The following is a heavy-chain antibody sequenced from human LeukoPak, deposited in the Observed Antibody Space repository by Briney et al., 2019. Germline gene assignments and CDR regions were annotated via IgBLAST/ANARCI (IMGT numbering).Heavy chain of an antibody. D-gene: IGHD1-26*01. CDR2: ISSSSRYI. CDR3: AKDGWARIVGAQARPRFFDY. V-gene: IGHV3-21*04. Sequence: GGSLRLSCAASGFTFSSYEMNWVRQAPGKGLEWVSSISSSSRYIYYADSVKGRFTISRDNSKKTLYLQMNSLRAEDTAVYFCAKDGWARIVGAQARPRFFDYWGQGTLVTVSS. J-gene: IGHJ4*02. CDR1: GFTFSSYE.